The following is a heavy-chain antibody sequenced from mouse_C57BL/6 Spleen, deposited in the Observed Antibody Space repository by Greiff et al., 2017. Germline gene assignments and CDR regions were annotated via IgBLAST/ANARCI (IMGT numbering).Heavy chain of an antibody. CDR3: ARDGNYVLDY. CDR2: IDPSDSET. D-gene: IGHD2-1*01. CDR1: GYTFTSYW. V-gene: IGHV1-52*01. Sequence: VQLQQPGAELVRPGSSVELSCKASGYTFTSYWMHWVKQRPIQGLEWIGNIDPSDSETHYNQKFKDKATLTVDKSSSTAYMQLSSLTSEDSAVYYCARDGNYVLDYWGQGTTLTVSS. J-gene: IGHJ2*01.